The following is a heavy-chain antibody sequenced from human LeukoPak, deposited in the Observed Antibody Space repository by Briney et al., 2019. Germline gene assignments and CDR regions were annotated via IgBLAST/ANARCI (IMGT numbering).Heavy chain of an antibody. Sequence: ASVKVSCKASGYTFTGYYMHWVRQAPGQGLEWMGWINPNSGGTNCAQKFQGRVTMTRDTSISTAYMELNRLRSDDTAMYYCATSGYSDYGYFDYWGQGTLVTVSS. CDR3: ATSGYSDYGYFDY. V-gene: IGHV1-2*02. CDR1: GYTFTGYY. D-gene: IGHD5-12*01. J-gene: IGHJ4*02. CDR2: INPNSGGT.